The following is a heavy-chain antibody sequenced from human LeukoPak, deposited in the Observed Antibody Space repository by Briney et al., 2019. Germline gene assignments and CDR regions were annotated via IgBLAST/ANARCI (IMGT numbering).Heavy chain of an antibody. J-gene: IGHJ4*02. V-gene: IGHV4-59*01. CDR1: GGSISSYY. CDR2: IYYSGST. CDR3: ARGFYYDFWSGTKWHPAYYFDF. Sequence: SETLSLTCTVSGGSISSYYWSWIRQPPGKGLEWIGYIYYSGSTNYNPSLKSRVTISVDTSKNQFSLKLSSVTAADTAVYYCARGFYYDFWSGTKWHPAYYFDFWGQGTLVTVSS. D-gene: IGHD3-3*01.